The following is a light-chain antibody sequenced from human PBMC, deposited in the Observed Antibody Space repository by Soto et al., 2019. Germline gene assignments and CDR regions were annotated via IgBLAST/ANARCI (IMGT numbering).Light chain of an antibody. Sequence: IQMTQSPSSLSASVGDRVTITCRASETIASYLNWYQQRPGKAPKLLIYAASSLQSVVPSRFGGSGSGTDFTRTSISLQPEDFATYYCQQTYKSHRTFGQWTRL. V-gene: IGKV1-39*01. CDR2: AAS. J-gene: IGKJ1*01. CDR3: QQTYKSHRT. CDR1: ETIASY.